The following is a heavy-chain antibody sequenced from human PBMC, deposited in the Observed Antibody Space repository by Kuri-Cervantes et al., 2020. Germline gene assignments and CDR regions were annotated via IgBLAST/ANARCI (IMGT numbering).Heavy chain of an antibody. CDR1: GYTFISYA. D-gene: IGHD1-26*01. Sequence: LSLTCAGSGYTFISYAMHWVRQAPGKGLEWVAVISYDGSNKYYADSVKGRFTISRDNSKNTLYLQMNSLRAEDTAVYYCARDSGPTVGSDYWGQGTLVTVSS. CDR3: ARDSGPTVGSDY. V-gene: IGHV3-30-3*01. CDR2: ISYDGSNK. J-gene: IGHJ4*02.